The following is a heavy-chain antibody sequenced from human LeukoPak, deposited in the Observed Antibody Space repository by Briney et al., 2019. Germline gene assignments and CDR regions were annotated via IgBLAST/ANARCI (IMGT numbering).Heavy chain of an antibody. V-gene: IGHV4-59*01. J-gene: IGHJ6*03. Sequence: TSETLSLTCTVSGGSISSYYWSWIRQPPGKGLEWSVYIYYSGSTNYNPSLKSRVTISVDTSKNQFSLKLSSVTAADTAVYYCARGLRTNYYYYMDVWGKGTTVTVSS. CDR2: IYYSGST. CDR3: ARGLRTNYYYYMDV. CDR1: GGSISSYY. D-gene: IGHD2-2*01.